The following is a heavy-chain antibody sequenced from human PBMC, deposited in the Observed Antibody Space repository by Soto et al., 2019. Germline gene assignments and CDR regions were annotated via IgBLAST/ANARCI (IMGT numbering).Heavy chain of an antibody. D-gene: IGHD3-22*01. Sequence: EVQLVESGGGLVQPGGSLRLSCAASGFTFSSYDMHWVRQATGKGLEWVSAIGTAGDTYYPGSVKGRFTISRENAKNSLYLQMNSLRAEDTAVHYCARGRAADYYDSSGPMGYWGQGTLVTVSS. CDR3: ARGRAADYYDSSGPMGY. CDR1: GFTFSSYD. V-gene: IGHV3-13*01. CDR2: IGTAGDT. J-gene: IGHJ4*02.